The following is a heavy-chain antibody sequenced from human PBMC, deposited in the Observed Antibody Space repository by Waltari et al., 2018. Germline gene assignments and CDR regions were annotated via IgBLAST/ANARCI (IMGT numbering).Heavy chain of an antibody. CDR1: GSTLPELS. V-gene: IGHV1-24*01. CDR2: FDPEDGET. Sequence: QVQLVQSGAEVNKPGASVKVSCKVSGSTLPELSMHWVRQAPGKGLEWMGGFDPEDGETIYAQKFQGRVTMTEDTSTDTAYMELSSLRSEDTAVYYCATAVLLWFGELYWGQGTLVTVSS. J-gene: IGHJ4*02. CDR3: ATAVLLWFGELY. D-gene: IGHD3-10*01.